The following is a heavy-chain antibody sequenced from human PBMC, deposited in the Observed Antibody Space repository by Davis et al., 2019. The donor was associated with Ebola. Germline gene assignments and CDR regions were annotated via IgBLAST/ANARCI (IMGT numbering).Heavy chain of an antibody. V-gene: IGHV3-30-3*01. CDR1: GFTFSSYA. CDR3: ARDSPIAAAGI. CDR2: ISYDGSNK. J-gene: IGHJ4*02. D-gene: IGHD6-13*01. Sequence: PGGSLRLSCAASGFTFSSYAMHWVRQAPGKGLEWVAVISYDGSNKYYADSVKGRFTISRDNAKNSLYLQMNSLRAEDTAVYYCARDSPIAAAGIWGQGTLVTVSS.